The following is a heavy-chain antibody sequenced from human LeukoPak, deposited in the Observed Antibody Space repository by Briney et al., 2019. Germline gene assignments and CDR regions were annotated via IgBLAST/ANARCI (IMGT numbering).Heavy chain of an antibody. CDR3: AKIPYYDILTGYPSEDY. CDR2: ISGSGGST. J-gene: IGHJ4*02. D-gene: IGHD3-9*01. V-gene: IGHV3-23*01. CDR1: GFSFSTYW. Sequence: PGGSLRLSCAASGFSFSTYWMSWVRQAPGKGLEWVSAISGSGGSTYYADSVKGRFTISRDNSKNTLYLQMNSLRAEDTAVYYCAKIPYYDILTGYPSEDYWGQGTLVTVSS.